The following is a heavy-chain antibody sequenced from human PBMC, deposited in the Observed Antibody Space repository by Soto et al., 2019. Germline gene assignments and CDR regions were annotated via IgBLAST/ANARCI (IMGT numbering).Heavy chain of an antibody. CDR1: GYTFTGYY. V-gene: IGHV1-2*04. Sequence: ASVKVSCKASGYTFTGYYMHWVRQAPGQGLEWMGWINPNSGGTNYAQKFQGWVTMTRDTSISTAYMELSRLRSDDTAVYYCARDIRRTVTNYYMDVWGKGTTVTVSS. CDR3: ARDIRRTVTNYYMDV. D-gene: IGHD4-17*01. CDR2: INPNSGGT. J-gene: IGHJ6*03.